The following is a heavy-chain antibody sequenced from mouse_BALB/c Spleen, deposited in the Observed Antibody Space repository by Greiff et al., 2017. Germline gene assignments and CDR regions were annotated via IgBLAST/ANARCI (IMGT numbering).Heavy chain of an antibody. CDR2: ISSGSSTI. CDR3: ARWLHYAMDY. Sequence: EVQRVESGGGLVQPGGSRKLSCAASGFTFSSFGMHWVRQAPEKGLEWVAYISSGSSTIYYADTVKGRFTISRDNPKNTLFLQMTSLRSEDTAMYYCARWLHYAMDYWGQGTSVTVSS. D-gene: IGHD2-2*01. CDR1: GFTFSSFG. V-gene: IGHV5-17*02. J-gene: IGHJ4*01.